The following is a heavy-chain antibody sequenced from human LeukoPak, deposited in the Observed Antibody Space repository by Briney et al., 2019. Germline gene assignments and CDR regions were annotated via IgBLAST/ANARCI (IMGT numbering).Heavy chain of an antibody. J-gene: IGHJ4*02. CDR3: AKDEGRERMVVPAATRILDY. V-gene: IGHV3-23*01. D-gene: IGHD2-2*01. Sequence: GGSLRLSCAASGFPFNNFAMSWVRQAPGKGLEWVSAINRDSGSTYYADSVRGRFTISRDNSKNTLFLQMNSLRTEDTAVYYCAKDEGRERMVVPAATRILDYWGQGTLVTVSS. CDR2: INRDSGST. CDR1: GFPFNNFA.